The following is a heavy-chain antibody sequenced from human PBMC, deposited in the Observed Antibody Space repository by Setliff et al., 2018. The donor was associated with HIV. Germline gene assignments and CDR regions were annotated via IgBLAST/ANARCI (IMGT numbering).Heavy chain of an antibody. D-gene: IGHD6-13*01. CDR1: GGSISNYY. J-gene: IGHJ5*02. V-gene: IGHV4-59*04. Sequence: SETLSLTCTVSGGSISNYYWSWIRQSPEKGLEWIGSVYSSGSTYYNPSLKSRVTVSVDTSKNQFSLRLTSVTAADTAVYYCAREGGTGRSSWYGAYWYDPWGQGTLVTVSS. CDR2: VYSSGST. CDR3: AREGGTGRSSWYGAYWYDP.